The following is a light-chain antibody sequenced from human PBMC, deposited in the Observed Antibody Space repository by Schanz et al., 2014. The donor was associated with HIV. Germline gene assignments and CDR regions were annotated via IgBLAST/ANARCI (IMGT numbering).Light chain of an antibody. Sequence: EIVMTQSPATLSVSPGEGATLSCRASQSVSVNLAWYQQKPGQAPRLLIFGASTRATDIPARFSGSRSGTEFTLTISSLQSEDFAVYYCQQYNNWPPNTFGPGTKLEIK. CDR2: GAS. CDR1: QSVSVN. CDR3: QQYNNWPPNT. J-gene: IGKJ2*01. V-gene: IGKV3-15*01.